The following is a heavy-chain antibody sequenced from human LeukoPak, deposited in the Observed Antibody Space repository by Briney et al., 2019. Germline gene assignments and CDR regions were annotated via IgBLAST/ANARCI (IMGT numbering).Heavy chain of an antibody. CDR3: TTDPFYDSAGFAF. Sequence: GGSLRLSCAASGLTVTNAWMNWVRQAPGKGLEWVGRIETKAHGGTTKYAAPVKGRFTISRDDSKNTLYLQMSSLKTEDTAAYYCTTDPFYDSAGFAFWGQGTLVTVS. CDR2: IETKAHGGTT. J-gene: IGHJ4*02. CDR1: GLTVTNAW. V-gene: IGHV3-15*06. D-gene: IGHD5/OR15-5a*01.